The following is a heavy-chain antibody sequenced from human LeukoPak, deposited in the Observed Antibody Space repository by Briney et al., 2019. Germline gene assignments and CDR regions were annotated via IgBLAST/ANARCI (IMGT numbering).Heavy chain of an antibody. CDR2: IIPIFGTA. CDR3: ARDGYYGSGSPDY. D-gene: IGHD3-10*01. V-gene: IGHV1-69*06. J-gene: IGHJ4*02. CDR1: GGTFSSYA. Sequence: SVKVSCKASGGTFSSYAISWVRQAPGQGLEWMGGIIPIFGTANYARKFQGRVTITADKSTSTAYMELSSLRSEDTAVYYCARDGYYGSGSPDYWGQGTLVTVSS.